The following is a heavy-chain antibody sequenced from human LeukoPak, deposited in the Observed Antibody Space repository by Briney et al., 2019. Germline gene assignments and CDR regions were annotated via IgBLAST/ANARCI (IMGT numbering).Heavy chain of an antibody. CDR1: GFIFRNAW. V-gene: IGHV3-23*01. CDR3: APLAATTDY. Sequence: PGGSLRLSCAASGFIFRNAWMSWVRQAPGKGLEWVSSISASGGGTYYADSVKGRFTISRDTSKNTLYLQMNSLRAEDTAVYYCAPLAATTDYWGQGTLVTVSS. CDR2: ISASGGGT. D-gene: IGHD5-12*01. J-gene: IGHJ4*02.